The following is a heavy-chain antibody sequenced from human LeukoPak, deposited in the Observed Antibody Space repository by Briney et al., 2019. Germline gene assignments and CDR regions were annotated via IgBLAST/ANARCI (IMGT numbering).Heavy chain of an antibody. Sequence: GGPVKVSCKASGYTFTSYDINWVRHATGQGLEWMGWMNPNSGNTGYAQKFQGRVTMTRNTSISTAYMELSSLRSEDTAVYYCASPDDSSGWYYFDYWGQGTLVTVSS. CDR3: ASPDDSSGWYYFDY. CDR1: GYTFTSYD. CDR2: MNPNSGNT. V-gene: IGHV1-8*01. J-gene: IGHJ4*02. D-gene: IGHD6-19*01.